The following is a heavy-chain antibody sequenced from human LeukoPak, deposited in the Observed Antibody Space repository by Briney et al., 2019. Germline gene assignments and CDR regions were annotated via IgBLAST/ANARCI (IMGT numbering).Heavy chain of an antibody. Sequence: GSLRLSCAASGFSFSTYTMHWVRQAPGKGLEWVAVISSDGTNENYADSVKGRFTTSRDNSKNTLYLQMNSLRAEDTAVYYCARNSGSSGWRPFDYWGQGTLVTVSS. CDR1: GFSFSTYT. V-gene: IGHV3-30*04. CDR2: ISSDGTNE. J-gene: IGHJ4*02. CDR3: ARNSGSSGWRPFDY. D-gene: IGHD6-19*01.